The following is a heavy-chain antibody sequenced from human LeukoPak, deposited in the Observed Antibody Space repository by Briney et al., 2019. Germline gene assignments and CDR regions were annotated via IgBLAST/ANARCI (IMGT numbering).Heavy chain of an antibody. V-gene: IGHV3-23*01. CDR2: IMGRGGST. CDR3: AKDFSVFGVVLIPTINDAFDI. D-gene: IGHD3-3*01. J-gene: IGHJ3*02. Sequence: GGSLRLSCAASGFTCSSYAMSWVRQAPGKGREWVSAIMGRGGSTFYADSVGGRFAIPRDNYEHTLYLQVNSLRGGDTAVYYCAKDFSVFGVVLIPTINDAFDIWGQGTMVTVSS. CDR1: GFTCSSYA.